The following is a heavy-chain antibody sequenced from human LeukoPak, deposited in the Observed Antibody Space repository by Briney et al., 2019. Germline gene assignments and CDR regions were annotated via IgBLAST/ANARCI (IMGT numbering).Heavy chain of an antibody. J-gene: IGHJ4*02. CDR1: GFTFSSYG. CDR2: IRYDGSYK. Sequence: GGSLRLSCAASGFTFSSYGMHWVRQAPGKGLEWVTFIRYDGSYKNNADSVKGRFTISRDNSKNTLYLQMNSLRPDDTAVYYCAKEGCSSTSCSYFDYWGQGTLVTVSS. V-gene: IGHV3-30*02. CDR3: AKEGCSSTSCSYFDY. D-gene: IGHD2-2*01.